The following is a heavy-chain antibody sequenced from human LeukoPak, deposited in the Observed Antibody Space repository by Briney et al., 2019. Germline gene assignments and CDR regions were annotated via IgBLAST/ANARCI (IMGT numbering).Heavy chain of an antibody. V-gene: IGHV4-30-2*01. CDR2: IYHSGST. Sequence: SETLPLTCAVSGGSISSGGYSWSWIRQPPGKGLEWIGYIYHSGSTYYNPSLKSRVTISVDRSKNQFSLKLSSVTAADTAVYYCARGHDSSGYYYLFDYWGQGTLATVSS. D-gene: IGHD3-22*01. CDR3: ARGHDSSGYYYLFDY. J-gene: IGHJ4*02. CDR1: GGSISSGGYS.